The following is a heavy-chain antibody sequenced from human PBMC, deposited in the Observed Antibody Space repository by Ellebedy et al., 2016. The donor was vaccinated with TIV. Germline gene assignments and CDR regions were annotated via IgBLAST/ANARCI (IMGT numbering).Heavy chain of an antibody. V-gene: IGHV4-34*01. CDR1: GESFSGYY. CDR3: ARGVGRFGELLAY. J-gene: IGHJ4*02. Sequence: SETLSLTXAVYGESFSGYYWNWIRQSPGKGLEWIGETNDSGSTNYNPSLKSRVIISVDTSKNQFSLKLSSLTAADTAVYYCARGVGRFGELLAYWGQGNLVTVSS. D-gene: IGHD3-10*01. CDR2: TNDSGST.